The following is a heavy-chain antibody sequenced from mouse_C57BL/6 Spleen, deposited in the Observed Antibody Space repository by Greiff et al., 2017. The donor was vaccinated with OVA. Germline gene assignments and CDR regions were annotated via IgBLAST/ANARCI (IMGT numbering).Heavy chain of an antibody. Sequence: EVKLMESEGGLVQPGSSMKLSCTASGFTFSDYYMAWVRQVPEKGLEWVANINYDGSSTYYLDSLKSRFIISRDNAKNILYLQMSSLKSEDTATYYCARSQLGPEGYFEVWGTGTTVTVSS. J-gene: IGHJ1*03. CDR3: ARSQLGPEGYFEV. CDR1: GFTFSDYY. D-gene: IGHD4-1*02. V-gene: IGHV5-16*01. CDR2: INYDGSST.